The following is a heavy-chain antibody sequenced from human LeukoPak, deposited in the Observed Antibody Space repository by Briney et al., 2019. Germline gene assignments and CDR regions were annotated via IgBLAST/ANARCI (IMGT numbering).Heavy chain of an antibody. CDR3: AKDVVPDSGWDLDY. V-gene: IGHV3-23*01. J-gene: IGHJ4*02. D-gene: IGHD6-19*01. CDR2: IFNSGAKT. Sequence: GGSLRLSCAASGLTFSTYSMTWVRQGPGKGLEWVSSIFNSGAKTFYADSVKGRFTISRDNSENTLYLQMNSLRVEDTAVYYCAKDVVPDSGWDLDYWGQGTLVTVSS. CDR1: GLTFSTYS.